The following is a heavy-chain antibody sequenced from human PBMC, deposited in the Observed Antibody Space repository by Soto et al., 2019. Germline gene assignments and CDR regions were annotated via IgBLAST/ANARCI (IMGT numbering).Heavy chain of an antibody. V-gene: IGHV3-23*01. J-gene: IGHJ4*02. D-gene: IGHD3-16*02. CDR3: AKDTNYNLGELSSYYFDY. CDR1: GFTFSSYA. Sequence: GGSLRLSCAASGFTFSSYAMSWVRQAPGKGLEWVSAISGSGGSTYYADSVKGRFTISRDNSKNTLYLQMNSLRAEDTAVYYCAKDTNYNLGELSSYYFDYWGQGTLVTVSS. CDR2: ISGSGGST.